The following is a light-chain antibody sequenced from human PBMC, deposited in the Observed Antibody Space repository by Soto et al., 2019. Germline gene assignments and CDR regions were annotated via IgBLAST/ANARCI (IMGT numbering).Light chain of an antibody. V-gene: IGKV1-6*01. CDR2: AAS. CDR1: QGIRND. CDR3: LQDSYYPYT. J-gene: IGKJ2*01. Sequence: AVQMTQSPSSLSASVGDRVTITCRASQGIRNDLGWYQQKPGKAPKLLIYAASSLQSGVPSRFSGSRSGTDFALTISSLQPEDFATYFCLQDSYYPYTFGQGTKVDIK.